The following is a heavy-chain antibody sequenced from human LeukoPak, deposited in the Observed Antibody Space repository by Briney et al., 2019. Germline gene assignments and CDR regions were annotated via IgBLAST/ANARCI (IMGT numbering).Heavy chain of an antibody. J-gene: IGHJ6*02. CDR3: AREVYCSSTSCPYGMDV. Sequence: ASVKVSCKASGYTFTGYYMHWVRQAPGQGLEWMGWINPNSGGTNYAQKLQGRVTMTRNTSISTAYMELSRLRSDDTAVYYCAREVYCSSTSCPYGMDVWGQGTTVTVSS. D-gene: IGHD2-2*01. V-gene: IGHV1-2*02. CDR2: INPNSGGT. CDR1: GYTFTGYY.